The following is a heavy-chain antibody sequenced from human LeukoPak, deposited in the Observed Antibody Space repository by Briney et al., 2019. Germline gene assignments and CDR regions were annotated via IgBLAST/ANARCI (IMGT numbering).Heavy chain of an antibody. D-gene: IGHD6-19*01. CDR3: ARDSVSTTYSSGWYFSSTTGMDV. J-gene: IGHJ6*03. CDR2: IYYSGST. Sequence: PSETLSLTCTVSGGSISSSSYYWGWIRQPPGKGLEWIGSIYYSGSTYYSPSLKSRVTISVDTSKNQFSLKLSSVTAADTAVYYCARDSVSTTYSSGWYFSSTTGMDVWGKGTTVTISS. V-gene: IGHV4-39*07. CDR1: GGSISSSSYY.